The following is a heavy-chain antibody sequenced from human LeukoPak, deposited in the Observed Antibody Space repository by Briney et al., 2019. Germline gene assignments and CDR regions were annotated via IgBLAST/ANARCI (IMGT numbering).Heavy chain of an antibody. CDR1: GLTFNTYW. J-gene: IGHJ4*02. CDR3: AKSSPGSRGHFDY. V-gene: IGHV3-7*01. D-gene: IGHD3-10*01. CDR2: TSPDGNEK. Sequence: GGSLRLSCAAYGLTFNTYWMNWVRQAPGKGLGWVANTSPDGNEKYYADFVKGRFSIFRDNANSILYLQMNSLRGEDTAVYYCAKSSPGSRGHFDYWGQGTLVRVSS.